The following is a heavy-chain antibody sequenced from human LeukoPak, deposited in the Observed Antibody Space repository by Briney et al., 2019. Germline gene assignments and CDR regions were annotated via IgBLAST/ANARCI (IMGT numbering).Heavy chain of an antibody. J-gene: IGHJ6*02. D-gene: IGHD5-24*01. CDR1: GGSISSGGYY. CDR2: IYYSGST. V-gene: IGHV4-61*08. Sequence: PSETLSLTCTVSGGSISSGGYYWSWIRQHPGKGLEWIGYIYYSGSTYYNPSLKSRVTISVDTSKNQFSLKLSSVTAADTAVYYCARPRDGSTKYGMDVWGQGTTVTVSS. CDR3: ARPRDGSTKYGMDV.